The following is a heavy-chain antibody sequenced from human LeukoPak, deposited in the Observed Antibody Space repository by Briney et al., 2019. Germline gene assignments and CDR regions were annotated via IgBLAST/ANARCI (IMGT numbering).Heavy chain of an antibody. V-gene: IGHV3-13*01. CDR2: IDTAGNT. CDR1: GFTFSDYD. J-gene: IGHJ6*02. CDR3: TLSYGRGFNYYYGMDV. D-gene: IGHD5-18*01. Sequence: GGSLRLSCAASGFTFSDYDMHWVRQATGKGLEWVSAIDTAGNTYYPASVKGRFTISRENAKDSLYLQMNSLRAGDTAVYYCTLSYGRGFNYYYGMDVWGQGTTVTVSS.